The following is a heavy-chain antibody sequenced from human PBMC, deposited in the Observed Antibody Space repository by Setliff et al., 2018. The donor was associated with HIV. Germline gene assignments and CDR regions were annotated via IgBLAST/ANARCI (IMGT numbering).Heavy chain of an antibody. D-gene: IGHD3-10*01. CDR1: GFTFTTYA. Sequence: ASVKVSCKASGFTFTTYAVHWVRQAPGQRPEWMGWINAANGKTRYPQRFEARVTITMDTGASTAYMELNSLRSEDSAVYYCARGVIRGVISQGGLNFWGPGTLVTVSS. V-gene: IGHV1-3*01. CDR3: ARGVIRGVISQGGLNF. CDR2: INAANGKT. J-gene: IGHJ4*02.